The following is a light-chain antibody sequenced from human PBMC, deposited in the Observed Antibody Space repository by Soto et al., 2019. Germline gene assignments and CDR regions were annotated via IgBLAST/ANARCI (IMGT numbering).Light chain of an antibody. V-gene: IGLV2-14*01. CDR1: SSDVGGYNY. J-gene: IGLJ1*01. Sequence: QSALTQPASVSGSPGQSITISCTGTSSDVGGYNYVSWYRQHPGKAPKLLIYEVTNRPSGVSNRFSGSKSGSTASLTISGLQAEDEADYYCSSYTSSSTLCVFGTGTKVTVL. CDR3: SSYTSSSTLCV. CDR2: EVT.